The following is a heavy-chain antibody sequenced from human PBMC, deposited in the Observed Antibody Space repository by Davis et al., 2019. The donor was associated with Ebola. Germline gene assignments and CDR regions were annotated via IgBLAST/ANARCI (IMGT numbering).Heavy chain of an antibody. CDR3: ARDVSDYDFWSGYYTSAFDY. Sequence: GESLKISCAASGFTFSSYSMNWVRQAPGKGLEWVSYISSSSSTIYYADSVKGRFTISRDNAKNSLYLQMNSLRAEDTAVYYCARDVSDYDFWSGYYTSAFDYWGQGTLVTVSS. CDR2: ISSSSSTI. D-gene: IGHD3-3*01. CDR1: GFTFSSYS. J-gene: IGHJ4*02. V-gene: IGHV3-48*04.